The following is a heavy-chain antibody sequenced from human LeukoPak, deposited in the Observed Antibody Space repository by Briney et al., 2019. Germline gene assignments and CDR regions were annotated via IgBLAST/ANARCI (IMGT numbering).Heavy chain of an antibody. CDR2: ISSNGGST. V-gene: IGHV3-64*01. Sequence: GGSLRLSCAASGFTFSSYAMHWVRQAPGKGLEYVSAISSNGGSTYYANSVRGRFTISRDNSKNTLYLQMGSLRAEDMAVYYCAANSGYDLHWGQGTLVTVSS. J-gene: IGHJ4*02. CDR3: AANSGYDLH. CDR1: GFTFSSYA. D-gene: IGHD5-12*01.